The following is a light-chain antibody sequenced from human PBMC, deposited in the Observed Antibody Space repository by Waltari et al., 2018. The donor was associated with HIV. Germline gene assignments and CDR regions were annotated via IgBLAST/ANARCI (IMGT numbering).Light chain of an antibody. CDR2: LGS. CDR3: MQALQTPIT. V-gene: IGKV2-28*01. Sequence: DIVMTQSPLSLPVTPGEPASISCKSSQSLQHRNGNNYLDWYLQKPGQSPQLLIYLGSNRASGVADRFSGSGSGTDFTLKISRVGAEDVGVYYCMQALQTPITLGQGTRLEIK. CDR1: QSLQHRNGNNY. J-gene: IGKJ5*01.